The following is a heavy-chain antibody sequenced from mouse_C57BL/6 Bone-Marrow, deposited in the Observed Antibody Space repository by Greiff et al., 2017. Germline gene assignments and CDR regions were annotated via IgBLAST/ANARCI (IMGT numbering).Heavy chain of an antibody. CDR3: AGPKGFDYYAMDY. CDR2: IHPNSGST. CDR1: GYTFTSYW. V-gene: IGHV1-64*01. Sequence: QVQLQQPGAELVKPGASVKLSCKASGYTFTSYWMHWVKQRPGQGLEWIGMIHPNSGSTNYNEKFKSKATLTVDKSSSTAYMQLSSLTSEDSAVYYCAGPKGFDYYAMDYWGQGTSVTVSS. J-gene: IGHJ4*01.